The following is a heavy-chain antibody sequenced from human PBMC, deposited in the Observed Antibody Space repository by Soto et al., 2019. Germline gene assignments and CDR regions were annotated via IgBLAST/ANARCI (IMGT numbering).Heavy chain of an antibody. CDR3: AREASGNYLISVDY. CDR1: GDSIRSGYY. V-gene: IGHV4-38-2*02. Sequence: PSETLSLTCGVSGDSIRSGYYWGWIRQPPGKGLEWIASIHHSGSTYYTPSSKSRVTISIDTSRNQFSLKLSSVTAADTAVYYCAREASGNYLISVDYWGQGTLVTVS. CDR2: IHHSGST. D-gene: IGHD1-26*01. J-gene: IGHJ4*02.